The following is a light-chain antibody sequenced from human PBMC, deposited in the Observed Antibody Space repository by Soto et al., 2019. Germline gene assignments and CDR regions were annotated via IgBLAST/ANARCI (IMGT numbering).Light chain of an antibody. V-gene: IGKV4-1*01. CDR1: QSLLYRSNNKNY. CDR2: WAS. Sequence: DIVMTQSPGSLAVSLGERATIKCRSSQSLLYRSNNKNYVAWYQRKPGQPPKLLLYWASARESGVPDRFSASGSGTDFPLTISSLQAEDAATYYCQQYYNSPLSFGGGTKVVVK. J-gene: IGKJ4*01. CDR3: QQYYNSPLS.